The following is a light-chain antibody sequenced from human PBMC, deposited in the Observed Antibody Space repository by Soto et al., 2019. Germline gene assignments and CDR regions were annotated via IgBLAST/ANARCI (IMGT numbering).Light chain of an antibody. Sequence: DIVLTQSPATLSMSPGETATLSCKASQTIGTYLAWYQQKPGQPPRLLIYCSSSRATGVPARFSGSGSGADFTLTISSLEPEDCAVYYCQQRDTWPVTFGQGTRVEI. J-gene: IGKJ1*01. CDR1: QTIGTY. V-gene: IGKV3-11*01. CDR3: QQRDTWPVT. CDR2: CSS.